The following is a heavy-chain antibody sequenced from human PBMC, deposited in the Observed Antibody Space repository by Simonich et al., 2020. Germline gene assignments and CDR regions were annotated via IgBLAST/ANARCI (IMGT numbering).Heavy chain of an antibody. Sequence: GGGLVQPGGSLRLSCAASGFTFSSYAMSWVRQAPGKGREWGSASSGSGGSTYDEDSVKGRFTISRDNSKKTLYLQMNSLSAEDTAVYYCAKDLGERITMIVVVIDAFDIWGQGTMVTVSS. CDR3: AKDLGERITMIVVVIDAFDI. CDR2: SSGSGGST. CDR1: GFTFSSYA. J-gene: IGHJ3*02. V-gene: IGHV3-23*01. D-gene: IGHD3-22*01.